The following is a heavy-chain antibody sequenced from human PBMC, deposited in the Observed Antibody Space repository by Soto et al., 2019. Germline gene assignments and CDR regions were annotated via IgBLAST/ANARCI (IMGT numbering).Heavy chain of an antibody. CDR3: AKRVDYDILTGYVLD. J-gene: IGHJ4*02. CDR1: GFTFSSYA. V-gene: IGHV3-23*01. D-gene: IGHD3-9*01. CDR2: ISGSGGST. Sequence: GGSLRLSCAASGFTFSSYAMSWVRQAPGKGLEWVSAISGSGGSTYYADSVKGRFTISRDNSKNTLYLQMNSLRAEDTAVYYCAKRVDYDILTGYVLDWGQGTLVTVSS.